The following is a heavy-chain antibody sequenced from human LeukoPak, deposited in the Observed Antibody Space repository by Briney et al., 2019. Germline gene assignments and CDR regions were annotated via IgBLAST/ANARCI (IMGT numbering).Heavy chain of an antibody. CDR1: GYTFTSYY. CDR2: INPSGGTT. CDR3: ARDGPGGVIAVTVTGFDY. V-gene: IGHV1-46*01. D-gene: IGHD6-19*01. J-gene: IGHJ4*02. Sequence: ASVKVSCKASGYTFTSYYMHWVRQAPGQGLEWMGIINPSGGTTSYAQKFQGRVTMTRDMSTSTVYMELSSLRSEDTAVYYCARDGPGGVIAVTVTGFDYWGQGTLVTVSS.